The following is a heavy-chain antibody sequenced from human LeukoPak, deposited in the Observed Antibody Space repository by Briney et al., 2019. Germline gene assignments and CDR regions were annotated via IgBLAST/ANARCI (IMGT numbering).Heavy chain of an antibody. CDR2: ISSSSSI. D-gene: IGHD3-10*01. Sequence: GGSLRLSCAASGFTCSSDSMNWVRQAPGKGLEWVSYISSSSSIYYADSVKGRFTISRDNAKNSLYLQINSLRAEDTAVYYCARILQGSGSYGAFDFWGQGTLVTVSS. CDR3: ARILQGSGSYGAFDF. J-gene: IGHJ4*02. CDR1: GFTCSSDS. V-gene: IGHV3-48*04.